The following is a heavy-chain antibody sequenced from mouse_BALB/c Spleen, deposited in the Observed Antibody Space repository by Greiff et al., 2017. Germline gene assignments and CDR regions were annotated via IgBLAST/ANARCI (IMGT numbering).Heavy chain of an antibody. V-gene: IGHV1-77*01. CDR2: IYPGSGST. Sequence: AQLQQSGPELVKPGASVKMSCKASGYTFTDYVISWVKQRTGQGLEWIGEIYPGSGSTYYNEKFKGKATLTADKSSNTAYMQLSSLTSEDSAVYFCARGGAMDYWGQGTSVTVSS. CDR3: ARGGAMDY. CDR1: GYTFTDYV. J-gene: IGHJ4*01.